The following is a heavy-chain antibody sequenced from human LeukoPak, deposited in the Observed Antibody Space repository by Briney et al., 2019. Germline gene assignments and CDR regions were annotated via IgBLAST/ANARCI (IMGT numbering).Heavy chain of an antibody. Sequence: GASVTASCKASGYTFTSYYMHWVRQAPGQGLEWMGIINPSGGSTSYAQKFQGRVTMTRDMSTSTVYMELSSLRSEDTAVYYCARDSSTTHFDYWGQGTLVTVSS. CDR3: ARDSSTTHFDY. D-gene: IGHD1-1*01. J-gene: IGHJ4*02. CDR2: INPSGGST. CDR1: GYTFTSYY. V-gene: IGHV1-46*01.